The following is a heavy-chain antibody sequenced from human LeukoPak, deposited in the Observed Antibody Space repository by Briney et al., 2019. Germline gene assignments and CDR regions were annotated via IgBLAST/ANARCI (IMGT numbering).Heavy chain of an antibody. Sequence: ASVKVSCKASGYTFTGYYMHWVRQATGQGLEWMGWMNPNSGNTAYAQKFQGRVTMTRNTSISTAYMELSSLRSEDTAVYYCAREEGSGWYAVGYWGQGTLVTVSS. J-gene: IGHJ4*02. CDR3: AREEGSGWYAVGY. V-gene: IGHV1-8*02. CDR2: MNPNSGNT. D-gene: IGHD6-19*01. CDR1: GYTFTGYY.